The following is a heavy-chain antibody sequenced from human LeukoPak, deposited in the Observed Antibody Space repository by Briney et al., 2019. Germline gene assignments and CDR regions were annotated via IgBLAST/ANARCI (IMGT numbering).Heavy chain of an antibody. CDR1: GGTFSSYA. J-gene: IGHJ4*02. CDR2: IIPIFGTA. Sequence: SVKVSCKACGGTFSSYAISWVRQAPGQGLEWMGGIIPIFGTANYAQKFQGRVTITADKSTSTAYMELSRLRSEDTAVYYCASYAVGAKYYFQYWGQGTLVTVSS. V-gene: IGHV1-69*06. CDR3: ASYAVGAKYYFQY. D-gene: IGHD1-26*01.